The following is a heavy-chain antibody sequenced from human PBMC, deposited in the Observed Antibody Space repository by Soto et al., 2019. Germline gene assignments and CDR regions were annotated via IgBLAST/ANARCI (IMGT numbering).Heavy chain of an antibody. CDR2: MNPNTGNS. V-gene: IGHV1-8*01. CDR1: GYTFTSYD. J-gene: IGHJ4*02. D-gene: IGHD1-1*01. Sequence: QVQLVRSGAEVRKPGASVKVSCEASGYTFTSYDIYWVRQATGQGLEWMGWMNPNTGNSGYAQKFQGRVTMTSDTSKGTAQLEVSSLRSDDTAVYYCARRAETNGWNGFGADKYYFDFWGQGTLVTVSS. CDR3: ARRAETNGWNGFGADKYYFDF.